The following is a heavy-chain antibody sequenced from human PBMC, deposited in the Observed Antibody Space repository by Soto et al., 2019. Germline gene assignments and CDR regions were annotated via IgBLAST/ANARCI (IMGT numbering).Heavy chain of an antibody. V-gene: IGHV3-21*01. J-gene: IGHJ6*02. CDR3: ARLGESIAARHLYYYYYGMDV. D-gene: IGHD6-6*01. Sequence: GGSLRLSCAASGFTFSSYSMNWVRQAPGKGLEWVSSISSSSSYIYYADSVKGRFTISRDNAKNSLYLQMNSLRAEDTAVYYCARLGESIAARHLYYYYYGMDVWGQGTTVTVSS. CDR1: GFTFSSYS. CDR2: ISSSSSYI.